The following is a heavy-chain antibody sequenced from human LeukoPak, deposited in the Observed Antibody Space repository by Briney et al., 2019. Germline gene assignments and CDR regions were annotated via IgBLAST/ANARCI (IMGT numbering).Heavy chain of an antibody. D-gene: IGHD7-27*01. CDR1: GFTFSSYW. CDR3: AQLTGDF. J-gene: IGHJ4*02. Sequence: PGGSLRLSCAASGFTFSSYWTHWVRQGPGKGLVWISRISSDGTITNYADSVNGRFTISRDNAKNTLYLQMNSLRAEDTAVYYCAQLTGDFWGQGTLVTVSS. CDR2: ISSDGTIT. V-gene: IGHV3-74*01.